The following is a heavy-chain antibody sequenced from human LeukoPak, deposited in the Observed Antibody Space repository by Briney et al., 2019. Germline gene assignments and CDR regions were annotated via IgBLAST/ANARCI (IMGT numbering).Heavy chain of an antibody. Sequence: SETLSLTCAVSGGSFSGYYWSWIRQPPGKGLEWIGEINHIGSTNYNPSLKSRVTISVDTSKNQFSLRLSSVTAADTAVYYCARDRVAYSTSPMDYWGQGTQVTV. J-gene: IGHJ4*02. CDR3: ARDRVAYSTSPMDY. CDR1: GGSFSGYY. D-gene: IGHD6-6*01. V-gene: IGHV4-34*01. CDR2: INHIGST.